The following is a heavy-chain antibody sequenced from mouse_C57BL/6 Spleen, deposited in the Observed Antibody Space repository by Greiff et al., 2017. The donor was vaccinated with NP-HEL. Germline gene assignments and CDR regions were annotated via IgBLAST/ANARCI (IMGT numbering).Heavy chain of an antibody. CDR1: GFSLTSYG. D-gene: IGHD2-4*01. J-gene: IGHJ4*01. Sequence: QVQLKESGPGLVAPSQSLSITCTVSGFSLTSYGVHWVRQPPGKGLEWLVVIWSDGSTTYNSALKSRLSISKDNSKSQVFLKMNSLQTDDTAMYYCARHGGITRYYYAMDYWGQGTSVTVSS. V-gene: IGHV2-6-1*01. CDR2: IWSDGST. CDR3: ARHGGITRYYYAMDY.